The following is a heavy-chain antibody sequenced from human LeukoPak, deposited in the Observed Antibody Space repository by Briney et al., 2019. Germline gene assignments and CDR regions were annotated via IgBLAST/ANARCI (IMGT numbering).Heavy chain of an antibody. Sequence: SETLSLTCAVYGGSFSGYYWSWIRQPPGKGLEWIGEINHSGSTNYNPSLKSRVTISVDTSKNQFSLKLSSVTAADTAVYYCARGLHGTGTTMVRGVIINRFDPWGQGTLVTVSS. CDR3: ARGLHGTGTTMVRGVIINRFDP. CDR2: INHSGST. J-gene: IGHJ5*02. V-gene: IGHV4-34*01. D-gene: IGHD3-10*01. CDR1: GGSFSGYY.